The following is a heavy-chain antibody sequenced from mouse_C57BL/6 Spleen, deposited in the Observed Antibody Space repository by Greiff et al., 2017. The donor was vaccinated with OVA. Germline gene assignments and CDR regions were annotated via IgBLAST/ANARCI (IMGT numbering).Heavy chain of an antibody. CDR2: IRLKSDNYAT. J-gene: IGHJ2*01. V-gene: IGHV6-3*01. CDR1: GFTFSNYW. CDR3: RGVRRLPYYIGY. D-gene: IGHD2-14*01. Sequence: DVKLVESGGGLVQPGGSMKLSCVASGFTFSNYWMNWVRQSPEKGLEWVAQIRLKSDNYATHYAEPVKGRFTISRDDSKNSVYLQMNNLRAEDTRIYYCRGVRRLPYYIGYWGQDTTLTVSS.